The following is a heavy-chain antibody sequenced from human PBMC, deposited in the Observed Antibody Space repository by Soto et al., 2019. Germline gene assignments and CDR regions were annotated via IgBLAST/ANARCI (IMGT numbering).Heavy chain of an antibody. V-gene: IGHV4-61*01. J-gene: IGHJ4*02. D-gene: IGHD2-15*01. CDR3: AREGCSGGSCYSGYNLGIDY. Sequence: PSETLSLTCTVSGGSVGFSYYYWTWIRQPPGKGLEWIGNIYYSGSTKHNPSLKSRVTISADTSKNQFSLKLSSVTAADTAVYYCAREGCSGGSCYSGYNLGIDYWGQGTLVTVSS. CDR2: IYYSGST. CDR1: GGSVGFSYYY.